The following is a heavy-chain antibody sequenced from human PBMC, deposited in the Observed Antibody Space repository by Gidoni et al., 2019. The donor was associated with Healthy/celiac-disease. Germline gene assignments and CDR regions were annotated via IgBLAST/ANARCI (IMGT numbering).Heavy chain of an antibody. V-gene: IGHV1-69*08. CDR2: IIPNLGIA. CDR3: ARDSAYYYGSGSPFDY. CDR1: GGTFSSYT. J-gene: IGHJ4*02. Sequence: QVQLVQSGAEVKKPGSSVKVSCKASGGTFSSYTISRVRQAPGQGLEWMGRIIPNLGIANYAQKFQGRVTITADKSTSTAYMELSSLRSEDTAVYYCARDSAYYYGSGSPFDYWGQGTLVTVSS. D-gene: IGHD3-10*01.